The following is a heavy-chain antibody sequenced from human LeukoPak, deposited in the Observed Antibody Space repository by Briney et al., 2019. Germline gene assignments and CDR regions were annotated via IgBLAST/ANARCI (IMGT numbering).Heavy chain of an antibody. Sequence: GGSLTLYCAASGFTFSDYYMSWIRQAPGKGREWVSYISSSGSTIYYADSVKGRFTISRDNAKNSLYLQMNSLRAEDTAVYYCAGGVRGSSWYVPEKTYYYYYMDVWGKGTTVTVSS. CDR3: AGGVRGSSWYVPEKTYYYYYMDV. V-gene: IGHV3-11*04. D-gene: IGHD6-13*01. CDR1: GFTFSDYY. J-gene: IGHJ6*03. CDR2: ISSSGSTI.